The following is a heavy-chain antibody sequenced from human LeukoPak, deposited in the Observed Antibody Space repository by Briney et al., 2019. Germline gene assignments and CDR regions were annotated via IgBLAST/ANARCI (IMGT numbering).Heavy chain of an antibody. D-gene: IGHD3-9*01. CDR2: ISWNSGSI. CDR3: AKSLTGYYLDAFDI. CDR1: GFTFDHYA. V-gene: IGHV3-9*01. J-gene: IGHJ3*02. Sequence: PGRSLRLSCAASGFTFDHYAMHWVRQAPGKRLEWVSGISWNSGSIGYADSVKGRFTISRDNAKNSLYLQMNSLRAEDTALYYCAKSLTGYYLDAFDIWGQGTMVTVSS.